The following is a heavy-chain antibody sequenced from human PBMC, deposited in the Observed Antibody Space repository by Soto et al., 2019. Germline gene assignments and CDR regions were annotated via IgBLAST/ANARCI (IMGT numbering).Heavy chain of an antibody. V-gene: IGHV1-69*06. CDR1: GGTFSSYA. D-gene: IGHD3-10*01. Sequence: SVKVSCKASGGTFSSYAISWVRQAPGQGLEWMGGIIPIFGTANYAQKFQGRVTITADKSTSTAYMELSSLRSEDTAVYYCARAGVYYGSGSYAPWGQGTLVTVS. J-gene: IGHJ5*02. CDR3: ARAGVYYGSGSYAP. CDR2: IIPIFGTA.